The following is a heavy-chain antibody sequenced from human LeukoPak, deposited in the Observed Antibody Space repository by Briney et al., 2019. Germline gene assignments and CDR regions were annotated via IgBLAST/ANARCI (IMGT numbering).Heavy chain of an antibody. CDR2: IVPIFGTA. Sequence: GASVKVSCKASGGTFSSYAISWVRQAPGQGLEWMGGIVPIFGTAHYAQKFQGRVTITADESTSTAYMELSSLRSEDTAVYYCAGTYYDSSGYYYALDYWGQGTLVTVSS. V-gene: IGHV1-69*13. CDR3: AGTYYDSSGYYYALDY. D-gene: IGHD3-22*01. J-gene: IGHJ4*02. CDR1: GGTFSSYA.